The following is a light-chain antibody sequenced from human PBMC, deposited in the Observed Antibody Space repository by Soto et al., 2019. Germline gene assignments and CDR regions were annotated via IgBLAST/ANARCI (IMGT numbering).Light chain of an antibody. J-gene: IGKJ1*01. V-gene: IGKV1-39*01. CDR2: SAS. CDR1: QTIRSF. CDR3: QQSYTFPWT. Sequence: DIPMTQSPSSLSAAVGARVRITCRASQTIRSFLNWYQQKAGKAPKLLIYSASTLQGGVPSRFSGSGSGTEFTLTISSLQPEDFATYYCQQSYTFPWTFGRGTKVEVK.